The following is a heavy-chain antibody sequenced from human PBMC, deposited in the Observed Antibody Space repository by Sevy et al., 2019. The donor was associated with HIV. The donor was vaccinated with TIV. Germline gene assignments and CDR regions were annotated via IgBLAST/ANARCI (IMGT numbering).Heavy chain of an antibody. Sequence: GGSLRLSCVASGFNLSKYGMSWVRQAPGKGLGWVSGISGSGDSTYYADSVKGRFTIYRDNSKNTLYVQMNSLRAEDTAVYYCAKDRARSRYYYDSGEKSRWGQGTLVTVSS. D-gene: IGHD3-22*01. CDR2: ISGSGDST. CDR3: AKDRARSRYYYDSGEKSR. J-gene: IGHJ4*02. V-gene: IGHV3-23*01. CDR1: GFNLSKYG.